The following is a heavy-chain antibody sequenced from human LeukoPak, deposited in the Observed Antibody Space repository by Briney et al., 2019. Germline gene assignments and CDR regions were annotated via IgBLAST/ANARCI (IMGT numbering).Heavy chain of an antibody. V-gene: IGHV3-23*01. CDR2: ISGSGGST. D-gene: IGHD1-26*01. Sequence: GGSLRLSCAASGFTFSNAWMSWVRQAPGKGLEWVSAISGSGGSTYYADSVKGRFTISRDNSKNTLYLQMNSLRAEDTAVYYCAKETVGATGYWGQGTLVTVSS. J-gene: IGHJ4*02. CDR1: GFTFSNAW. CDR3: AKETVGATGY.